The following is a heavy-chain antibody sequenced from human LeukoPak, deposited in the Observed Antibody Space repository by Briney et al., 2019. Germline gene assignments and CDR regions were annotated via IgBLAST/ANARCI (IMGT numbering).Heavy chain of an antibody. J-gene: IGHJ4*02. V-gene: IGHV4-59*01. D-gene: IGHD6-19*01. CDR1: GGSMSPYH. CDR3: ARLGRYSSGWFLDY. Sequence: SETLSLTCTVSGGSMSPYHWGWIRRPPGKGLEWTGYIYYSGSTNYNPSLKSRVTISVDTSKNQFSLKLSSVTAADTAVYYCARLGRYSSGWFLDYWGQGTLVTVSS. CDR2: IYYSGST.